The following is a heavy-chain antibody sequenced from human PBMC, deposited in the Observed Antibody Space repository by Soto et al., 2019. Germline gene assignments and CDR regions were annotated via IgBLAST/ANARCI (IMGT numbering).Heavy chain of an antibody. Sequence: LSLTCAVYGGSFSGYYWSWIRQPPGKGLEWVGRIKNIANAYATEYAASVRGRCTISRDDAKNSVYLQLNSLKTEDTAVYYCARASSYYGSGSYHWGQGTLVTVS. CDR1: GGSFSGYY. J-gene: IGHJ5*02. V-gene: IGHV3-72*01. CDR3: ARASSYYGSGSYH. D-gene: IGHD3-10*01. CDR2: IKNIANAYAT.